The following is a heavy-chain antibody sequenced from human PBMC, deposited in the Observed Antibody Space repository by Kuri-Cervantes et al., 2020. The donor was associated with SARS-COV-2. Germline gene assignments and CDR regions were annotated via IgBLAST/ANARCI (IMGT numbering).Heavy chain of an antibody. CDR2: IYTSGST. D-gene: IGHD5-24*01. J-gene: IGHJ4*02. Sequence: LRLSCTVSGGSISSGSYYWSWIRQPAGKGLEWIGRIYTSGSTNYNPSLKSRVTISVDTSKNQFSLKLSSVTAADTAVYYCARRDGYNWKIFPYWGQGTLVTVSS. V-gene: IGHV4-61*02. CDR3: ARRDGYNWKIFPY. CDR1: GGSISSGSYY.